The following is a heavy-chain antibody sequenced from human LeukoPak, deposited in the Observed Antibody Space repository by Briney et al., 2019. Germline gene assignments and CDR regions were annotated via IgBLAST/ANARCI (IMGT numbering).Heavy chain of an antibody. J-gene: IGHJ4*02. CDR3: ARAMIVVVPTPDY. Sequence: PGGSLRLSCAASGFTFSSYAMSWVRRAPGKGLEWVSAISGSGGSTYYADSVKGRFTISRDNSKNTLYLQMNSLRAEDTAVYYCARAMIVVVPTPDYWGQGTLVTVSS. V-gene: IGHV3-23*01. CDR2: ISGSGGST. D-gene: IGHD3-22*01. CDR1: GFTFSSYA.